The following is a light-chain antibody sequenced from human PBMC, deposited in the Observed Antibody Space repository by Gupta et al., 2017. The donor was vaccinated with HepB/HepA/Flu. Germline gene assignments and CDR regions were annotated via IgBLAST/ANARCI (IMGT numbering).Light chain of an antibody. CDR3: QQYDSSPCT. J-gene: IGKJ2*02. CDR2: WAS. CDR1: RSGLFTSNNKTY. V-gene: IGKV4-1*01. Sequence: DILMTHASDSLALSLGERATISCKSSRSGLFTSNNKTYLDWYQQRPGQPPRILISWASIRESGVPDRFSGSGSGTXFTLTIXSLQSEDVAVYYCQQYDSSPCTFGXGTKLEIK.